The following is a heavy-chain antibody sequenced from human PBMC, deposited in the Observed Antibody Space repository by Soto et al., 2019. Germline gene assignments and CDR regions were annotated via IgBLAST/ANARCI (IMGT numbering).Heavy chain of an antibody. CDR3: ARQWAY. Sequence: QVQLQESGPGLVKPSETLSLTCAVSGASIRSDYWSWIRQIPGRGLEWIGYIYHSERTNYNPSLRSRVTISADTSTNQFSLKGRSVTGADTAVYYCARQWAYWGQGSLVTVSS. J-gene: IGHJ4*02. CDR1: GASIRSDY. CDR2: IYHSERT. V-gene: IGHV4-59*08.